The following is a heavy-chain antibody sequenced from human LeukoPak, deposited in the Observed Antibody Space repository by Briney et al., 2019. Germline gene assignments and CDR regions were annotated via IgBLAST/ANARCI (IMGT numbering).Heavy chain of an antibody. CDR1: GFTFSSYG. V-gene: IGHV3-30*03. CDR3: ARVYETNGYLY. D-gene: IGHD3-22*01. J-gene: IGHJ4*02. CDR2: ISYDGSNK. Sequence: GGSLRLSCAASGFTFSSYGMHWVRQAPGKGLEWVAVISYDGSNKYYADSVKGRFTISRDNAKNTVYLQMNSLRVEDAAVYYCARVYETNGYLYWGQGSLVTVSS.